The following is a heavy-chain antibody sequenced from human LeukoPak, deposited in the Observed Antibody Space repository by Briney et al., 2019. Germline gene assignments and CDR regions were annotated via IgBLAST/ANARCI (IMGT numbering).Heavy chain of an antibody. CDR3: ARQRGHSSGWHLAEAFDP. CDR1: GGTFSSYT. D-gene: IGHD6-19*01. Sequence: ASVKVSCKASGGTFSSYTISWVRQAPGQGLEWMGWINPNSGGSKYAQKFQGRVTMTRDTSITTAYMELSSLTSDDTAVYYCARQRGHSSGWHLAEAFDPWGQGTLVTVSS. CDR2: INPNSGGS. J-gene: IGHJ5*02. V-gene: IGHV1-2*02.